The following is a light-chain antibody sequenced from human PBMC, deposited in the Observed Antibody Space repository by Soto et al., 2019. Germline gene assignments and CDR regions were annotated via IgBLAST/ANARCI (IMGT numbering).Light chain of an antibody. CDR3: ASWDDGLSAVV. V-gene: IGLV1-47*01. Sequence: QSALTQPASASGTPGQRVSIGCSGSNSNIGTNSVHWYQQLPGMAPQPLIYKNNQRPSGVPDRFAGSKAGTSSSLAIGGPRSEDEADYFCASWDDGLSAVVFGGGTKLTVL. CDR1: NSNIGTNS. CDR2: KNN. J-gene: IGLJ3*02.